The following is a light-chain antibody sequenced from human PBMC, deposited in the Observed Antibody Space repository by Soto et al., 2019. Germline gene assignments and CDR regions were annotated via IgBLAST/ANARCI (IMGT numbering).Light chain of an antibody. J-gene: IGLJ1*01. V-gene: IGLV1-40*01. CDR1: SSNIGAGYD. CDR3: QSYDSSPSAV. Sequence: QSVLTQPPSVSGAPGQRVTISCTGSSSNIGAGYDVHWYQQLPGTAPKLLIYGNSNRPSGVPDRFSGSKSGTSASLAITGLQAEDEADYYCQSYDSSPSAVFGTGTKLTVL. CDR2: GNS.